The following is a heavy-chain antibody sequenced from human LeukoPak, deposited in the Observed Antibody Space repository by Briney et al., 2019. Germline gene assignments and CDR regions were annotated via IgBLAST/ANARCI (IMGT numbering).Heavy chain of an antibody. V-gene: IGHV3-49*03. Sequence: GGSLRLSCTASGFTFGDYAMSWFRQAPGKGLEWVGFIRSKAYGGTTEYAASVKGRFTISRDDSKSIAYLQMNSLKTEDTAVYYCTRDRLADYYNSRGNRYFQHWGQGTLVTVSS. CDR1: GFTFGDYA. D-gene: IGHD3-22*01. J-gene: IGHJ1*01. CDR3: TRDRLADYYNSRGNRYFQH. CDR2: IRSKAYGGTT.